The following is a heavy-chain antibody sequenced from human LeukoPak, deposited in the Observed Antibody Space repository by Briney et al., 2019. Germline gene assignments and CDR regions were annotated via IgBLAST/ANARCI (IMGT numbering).Heavy chain of an antibody. D-gene: IGHD7-27*01. J-gene: IGHJ6*03. CDR1: GFTFSNAW. Sequence: GGSLRLSCAASGFTFSNAWTSWVRQAPGKGLEWVGRIKSKTDGGTTDYAAPVKGRFTISRDDSKNTLYLQMNSLKTEDTAVYYCTAETGDNGYYYMDVWGKGTTVTVSS. V-gene: IGHV3-15*01. CDR3: TAETGDNGYYYMDV. CDR2: IKSKTDGGTT.